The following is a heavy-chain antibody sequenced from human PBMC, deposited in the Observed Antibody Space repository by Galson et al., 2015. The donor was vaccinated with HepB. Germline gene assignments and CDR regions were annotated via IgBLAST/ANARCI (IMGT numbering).Heavy chain of an antibody. V-gene: IGHV1-2*04. J-gene: IGHJ6*02. Sequence: SVKVSCKASGYTFTGYYMHWVRQAPGQGLEWMGWINPNSGGTNYAQKFQGWVTMTRDTSISTAYMELRRLRSDDTAVYYCARARAARIAVAGYYYYYGMDVWGQGTTVTVSS. D-gene: IGHD6-19*01. CDR3: ARARAARIAVAGYYYYYGMDV. CDR2: INPNSGGT. CDR1: GYTFTGYY.